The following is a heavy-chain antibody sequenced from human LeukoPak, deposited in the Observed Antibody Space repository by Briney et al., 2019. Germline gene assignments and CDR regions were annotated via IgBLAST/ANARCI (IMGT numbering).Heavy chain of an antibody. Sequence: PGGSLRLSCAASGFTFSSYSMNWVRQAPGKGLEWVSSISSSSSYIYYADSVKGRFTISRDNAKNSLYLQMNSLRAEDTAVYYCARDVLATRIQLWLRDFDYWGQGTLVTVSS. V-gene: IGHV3-21*01. D-gene: IGHD5-18*01. CDR1: GFTFSSYS. J-gene: IGHJ4*02. CDR2: ISSSSSYI. CDR3: ARDVLATRIQLWLRDFDY.